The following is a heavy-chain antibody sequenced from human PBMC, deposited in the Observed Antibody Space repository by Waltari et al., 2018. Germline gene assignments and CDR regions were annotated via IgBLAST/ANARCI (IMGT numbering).Heavy chain of an antibody. Sequence: QVQLVQSGGEVKRHGASVKVSCKPAGYSFSCFGMHWVRQAPGQGLEWMGWISTYKGDTNYVEKYQGRVTLTTDTSTRTAYMELRRLTSDDTAVYYCARGNSAGSTWSHIDSWGQGTLVTVSS. CDR1: GYSFSCFG. J-gene: IGHJ4*02. V-gene: IGHV1-18*04. CDR2: ISTYKGDT. CDR3: ARGNSAGSTWSHIDS. D-gene: IGHD1-7*01.